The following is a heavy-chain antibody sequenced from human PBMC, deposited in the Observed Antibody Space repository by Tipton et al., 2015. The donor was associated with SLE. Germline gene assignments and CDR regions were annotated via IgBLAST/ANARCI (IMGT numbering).Heavy chain of an antibody. Sequence: TLSLTCTVSGGSISSNYWSWIRQPPGKGLEWIGYIYYSGNTYYNPSLESRVTMSVDTSRNRFSLSLSSVTAADTAVYYRAREYIVVVPAALRHNWFDPWGQGTLVTVSS. CDR1: GGSISSNY. D-gene: IGHD2-2*01. J-gene: IGHJ5*02. V-gene: IGHV4-59*04. CDR2: IYYSGNT. CDR3: AREYIVVVPAALRHNWFDP.